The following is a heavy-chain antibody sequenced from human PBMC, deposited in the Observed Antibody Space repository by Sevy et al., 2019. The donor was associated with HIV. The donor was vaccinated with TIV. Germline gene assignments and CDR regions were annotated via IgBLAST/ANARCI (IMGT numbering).Heavy chain of an antibody. CDR3: ATAMPCGGDCYYFDS. CDR1: GGTFSTYI. V-gene: IGHV1-69*10. D-gene: IGHD2-21*02. Sequence: ASVKVSCKASGGTFSTYIINWVRQAPGQGLEWMGGVIASVNMANSAQKFQGGSTITADGSRSTAYMERSSLSSGDTAIYYWATAMPCGGDCYYFDSWGQGTRVTSPQ. CDR2: VIASVNMA. J-gene: IGHJ4*02.